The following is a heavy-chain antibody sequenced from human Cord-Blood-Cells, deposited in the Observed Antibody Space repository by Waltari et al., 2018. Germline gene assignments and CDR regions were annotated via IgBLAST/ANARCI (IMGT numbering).Heavy chain of an antibody. D-gene: IGHD2-15*01. Sequence: GGGLVQPGRSLRLSCAASGFTFDDFAMHWVRQAPGKGLEWVSGISWNSGSIGYADSGKGRFTISRDNAKNSLYLQMNSLRAEDTALYYCAKAGGGYCSGGSCYEAYYYYYYGMDVWGQGTTVTVSS. J-gene: IGHJ6*02. CDR1: GFTFDDFA. CDR3: AKAGGGYCSGGSCYEAYYYYYYGMDV. V-gene: IGHV3-9*01. CDR2: ISWNSGSI.